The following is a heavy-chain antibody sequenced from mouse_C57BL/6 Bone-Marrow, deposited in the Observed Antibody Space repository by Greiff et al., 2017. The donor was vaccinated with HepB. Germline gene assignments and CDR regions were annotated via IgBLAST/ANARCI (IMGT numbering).Heavy chain of an antibody. CDR1: GFTFSDYG. CDR3: ARYYGSSCHWYFDV. D-gene: IGHD1-1*01. CDR2: ISSGSSTI. J-gene: IGHJ1*03. V-gene: IGHV5-17*01. Sequence: EVMLVESGGGLVKPGGSLKLSCAASGFTFSDYGMHWVRQAPEKGLEWVAYISSGSSTIYYADTVKGRFTISRDNAKNTLFLQMTSLRSEDTAMYYCARYYGSSCHWYFDVWGTGTTVTVSS.